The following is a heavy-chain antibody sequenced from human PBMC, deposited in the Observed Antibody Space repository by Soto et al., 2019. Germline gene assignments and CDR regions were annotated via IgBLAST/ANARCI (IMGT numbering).Heavy chain of an antibody. V-gene: IGHV4-31*03. CDR1: GGSISSGGYY. J-gene: IGHJ4*02. CDR2: IYYSGST. Sequence: SETPSLTCTVSGGSISSGGYYWSWIRQHPGKGLEWIGYIYYSGSTYYNPSLKSRVTISVDTSKNQFSLKLSSVTAADTATYYCAHKKPPGYYYFDYWGQGTLVTVSS. CDR3: AHKKPPGYYYFDY. D-gene: IGHD3-9*01.